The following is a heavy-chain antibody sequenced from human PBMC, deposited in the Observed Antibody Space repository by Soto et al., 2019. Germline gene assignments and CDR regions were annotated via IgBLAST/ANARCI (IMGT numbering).Heavy chain of an antibody. CDR1: GGSISSGGYP. D-gene: IGHD6-13*01. J-gene: IGHJ5*02. CDR3: ARPKTIGAAAGKGWFDP. CDR2: IYHSGST. Sequence: SETLSLTCAVSGGSISSGGYPWSWIRQPPGKGLEWIGYIYHSGSTYYNPSLKSRVTISVDPSKNQFSLKLTYVTAADTAMYYCARPKTIGAAAGKGWFDPWGQGTLVTVSS. V-gene: IGHV4-30-2*03.